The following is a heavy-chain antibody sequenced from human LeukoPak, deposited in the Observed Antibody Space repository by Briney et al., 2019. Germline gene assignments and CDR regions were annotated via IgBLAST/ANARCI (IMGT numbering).Heavy chain of an antibody. CDR3: AKSGEDLWTLVGIGSAAGGYFDY. D-gene: IGHD2-21*01. Sequence: SVKVSCKASGGTFSTSAISWVRQAPGQGPEWMGGIIPIFGKASYAQKFQGTVTITTDTSTNTAYMELSSLRSEDTAVYYCAKSGEDLWTLVGIGSAAGGYFDYWGQGTLVTVSS. CDR2: IIPIFGKA. CDR1: GGTFSTSA. J-gene: IGHJ4*02. V-gene: IGHV1-69*05.